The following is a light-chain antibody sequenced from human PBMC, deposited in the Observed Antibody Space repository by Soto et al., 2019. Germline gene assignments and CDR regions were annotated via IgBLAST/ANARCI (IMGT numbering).Light chain of an antibody. CDR2: GAS. J-gene: IGKJ5*01. V-gene: IGKV3-20*01. Sequence: EIVLTQSPGTLSSSPGERATLSFRASQTVTSNYLAWYQQKPGQAPRLLFFGASIRATGLPDRFSGGGSGTEFTLTISSLQSEDFAVYYCQQYNSWPPITFGQGTRLEIK. CDR3: QQYNSWPPIT. CDR1: QTVTSNY.